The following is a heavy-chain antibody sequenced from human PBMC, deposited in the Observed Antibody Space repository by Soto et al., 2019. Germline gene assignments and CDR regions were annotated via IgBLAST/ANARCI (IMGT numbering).Heavy chain of an antibody. J-gene: IGHJ3*02. D-gene: IGHD6-19*01. CDR2: IRSKANSYAT. CDR1: GFTFSGSA. CDR3: TRPDYSSGWYEGTTGAFDI. V-gene: IGHV3-73*01. Sequence: GGPLRLSCAASGFTFSGSAMHWVRQASGKGLEWVGRIRSKANSYATAYAASVKGRFTISRDDSKNTAYLQMNSLKTEDTAVYYCTRPDYSSGWYEGTTGAFDIWGQGTMVTASS.